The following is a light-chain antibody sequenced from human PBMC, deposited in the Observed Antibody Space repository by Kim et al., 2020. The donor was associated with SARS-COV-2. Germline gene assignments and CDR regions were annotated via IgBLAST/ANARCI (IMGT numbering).Light chain of an antibody. CDR1: SSNIGDNS. V-gene: IGLV1-47*01. CDR3: ATWDDSLSGWV. CDR2: TND. Sequence: ELTQPPSTSGTPGQRVTISCSGTSSNIGDNSVYWYQHLPGTGPKLLIYTNDRRPSGVPDRFSGSKSATSASLAISGLRSEDEADYYCATWDDSLSGWVFGGGTQLIVL. J-gene: IGLJ3*02.